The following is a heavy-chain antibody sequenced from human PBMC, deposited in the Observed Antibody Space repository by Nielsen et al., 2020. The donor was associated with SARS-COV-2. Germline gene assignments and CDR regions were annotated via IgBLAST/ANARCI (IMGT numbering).Heavy chain of an antibody. J-gene: IGHJ4*02. Sequence: ASVKVSCKVSGFTLTELSMHWVRQAPGQGLEWMGRINPNSGATNYAQKFQGRVTMTRDTSISTAYMELSRLRSDDTAVYYCARGGSIPARPLDYWGLGTLVTVSS. D-gene: IGHD6-6*01. CDR1: GFTLTELS. CDR3: ARGGSIPARPLDY. CDR2: INPNSGAT. V-gene: IGHV1-2*06.